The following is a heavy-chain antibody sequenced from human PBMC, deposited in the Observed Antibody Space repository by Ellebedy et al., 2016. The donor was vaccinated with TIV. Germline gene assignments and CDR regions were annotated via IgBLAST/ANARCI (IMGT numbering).Heavy chain of an antibody. CDR2: ISSTGTFI. D-gene: IGHD3-9*01. Sequence: PGGSLRLSCAPSGFTFSSYSMNWVRQAPGKGLEWVSSISSTGTFIYYADSVKGRFTISSDNAKNSLYLQMNSLRDEDTALYYCERDRVGRYVDWAETHYGMDVWGQGTTVTVSS. V-gene: IGHV3-21*01. CDR3: ERDRVGRYVDWAETHYGMDV. J-gene: IGHJ6*02. CDR1: GFTFSSYS.